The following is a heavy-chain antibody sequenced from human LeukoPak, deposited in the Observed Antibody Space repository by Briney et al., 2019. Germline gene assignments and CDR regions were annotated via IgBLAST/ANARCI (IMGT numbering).Heavy chain of an antibody. CDR1: GGTFSSCA. J-gene: IGHJ5*02. CDR2: IIPIFGTA. CDR3: ARGASGWYTNWFDP. D-gene: IGHD6-19*01. V-gene: IGHV1-69*05. Sequence: SVKVSCKASGGTFSSCAISWVRQAPGQGLEWMGGIIPIFGTANYAQKFQGRVTITTDESTSTAYMELSSLRSEDTAVYYCARGASGWYTNWFDPWGQGTLVTVSS.